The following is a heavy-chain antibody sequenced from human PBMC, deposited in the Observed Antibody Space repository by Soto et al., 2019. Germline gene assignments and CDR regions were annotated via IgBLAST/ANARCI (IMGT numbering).Heavy chain of an antibody. Sequence: GGSLRLSCAASGFTFSNAWINWVRQAPGKGLEWVASIKGGGSVRNYVDSVKGRFTISRDNSKSTVYLQMDSLRAEDTALYYCAMDLVGTVNLDIIAYWGQGALVTVSS. CDR3: AMDLVGTVNLDIIAY. CDR2: IKGGGSVR. V-gene: IGHV3-7*04. CDR1: GFTFSNAW. D-gene: IGHD2-2*03. J-gene: IGHJ4*02.